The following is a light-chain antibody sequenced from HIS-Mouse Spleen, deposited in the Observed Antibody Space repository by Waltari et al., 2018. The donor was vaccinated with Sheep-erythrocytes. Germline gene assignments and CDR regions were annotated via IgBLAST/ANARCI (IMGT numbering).Light chain of an antibody. CDR3: QQLNSYPPRVT. J-gene: IGKJ4*01. V-gene: IGKV1-9*01. CDR1: QGISSY. Sequence: DIQLTQSPSFPSASVGDRVTITCRASQGISSYLAWYQQKPGKAPKLLIYAASTLQSGVPSRFSGSGSGTEFTLTISSLQPEDFATYYCQQLNSYPPRVTFGGGTKVEIK. CDR2: AAS.